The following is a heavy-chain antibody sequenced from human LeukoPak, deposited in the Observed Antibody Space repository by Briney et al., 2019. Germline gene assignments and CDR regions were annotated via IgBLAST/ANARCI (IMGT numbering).Heavy chain of an antibody. CDR3: ARDYRSTFDY. D-gene: IGHD1-26*01. Sequence: QSGGSLRLSCAVSGFTFSSYWMSWVRQAPGKGLEWVANIRQDAGEKYYVDSVKGRFTISRDNGKNSVYLQVNRLTAEDTAVYYCARDYRSTFDYWGQGTLVTVSS. J-gene: IGHJ4*02. CDR1: GFTFSSYW. CDR2: IRQDAGEK. V-gene: IGHV3-7*03.